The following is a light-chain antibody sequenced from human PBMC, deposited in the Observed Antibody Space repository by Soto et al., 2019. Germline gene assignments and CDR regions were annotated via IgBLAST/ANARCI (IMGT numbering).Light chain of an antibody. V-gene: IGLV7-46*01. Sequence: QAVVTQEPSLTVSPGGTVTLTCGSSTGAVTSNHHPYWFQQKAGQAPRTLIYDTSNKHSWTPARFSGSLLGDKAALTLSGAQPEDDDQYYCLLSYNAALVFGGGTKLTVL. J-gene: IGLJ2*01. CDR2: DTS. CDR1: TGAVTSNHH. CDR3: LLSYNAALV.